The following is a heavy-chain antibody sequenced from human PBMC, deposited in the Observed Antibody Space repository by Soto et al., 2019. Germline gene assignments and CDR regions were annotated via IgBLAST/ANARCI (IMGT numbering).Heavy chain of an antibody. CDR1: GFTFTTYT. CDR3: GDSGSHGSVFYYYYDMDV. D-gene: IGHD1-26*01. CDR2: ITGDGSST. V-gene: IGHV3-23*01. Sequence: PGGSLRLSCAASGFTFTTYTMSWVRQAPGKGLEWVSVITGDGSSTSYADSVQGRFTISRDNSKNTLYLQMNSLRAEDTAVYYCGDSGSHGSVFYYYYDMDVWGQGTTVTVSS. J-gene: IGHJ6*02.